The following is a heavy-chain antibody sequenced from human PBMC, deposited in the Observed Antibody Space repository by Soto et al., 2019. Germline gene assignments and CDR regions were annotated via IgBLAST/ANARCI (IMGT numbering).Heavy chain of an antibody. CDR1: GFTFSSYA. CDR2: ISGSGGST. V-gene: IGHV3-23*01. J-gene: IGHJ5*02. D-gene: IGHD4-17*01. Sequence: GGSLRLSCAASGFTFSSYAMSWVRQAPGKGLEWVSAISGSGGSTYYADSVKGRFTISRDNSKNTLYLQMNSLRAEDTAVYYCAKDKDYGDSTGWFDPWGQGTLVTVSS. CDR3: AKDKDYGDSTGWFDP.